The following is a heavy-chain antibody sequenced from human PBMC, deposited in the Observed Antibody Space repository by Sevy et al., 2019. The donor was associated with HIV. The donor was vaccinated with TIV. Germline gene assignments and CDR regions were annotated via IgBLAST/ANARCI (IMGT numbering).Heavy chain of an antibody. J-gene: IGHJ4*02. V-gene: IGHV3-21*01. Sequence: GGSLRLACAASGFTFSSYRMTWVRQAPGKGLEWVSCISSTSAYINYADSVKGRFTISRDNAKNLLYLQMDSLRAEDTAVYYCARAVLEISTWRSDYWGQGTLVTVSS. CDR2: ISSTSAYI. CDR1: GFTFSSYR. D-gene: IGHD1-1*01. CDR3: ARAVLEISTWRSDY.